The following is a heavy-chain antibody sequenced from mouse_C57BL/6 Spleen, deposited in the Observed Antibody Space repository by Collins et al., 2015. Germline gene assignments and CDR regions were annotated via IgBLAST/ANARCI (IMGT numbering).Heavy chain of an antibody. V-gene: IGHV1-76*01. Sequence: QVQLKQSGAELVRPGASVKLSCKASGYTFTDYYINWVKQRPGQGLEWIARIYPGSGNTYYNEKFKGKATLTAEKSSSTAYMQLSSLTSEDSAVYFCARKTSYYSNYENAMDYWGQGTSVTVSS. CDR3: ARKTSYYSNYENAMDY. CDR1: GYTFTDYY. D-gene: IGHD2-5*01. J-gene: IGHJ4*01. CDR2: IYPGSGNT.